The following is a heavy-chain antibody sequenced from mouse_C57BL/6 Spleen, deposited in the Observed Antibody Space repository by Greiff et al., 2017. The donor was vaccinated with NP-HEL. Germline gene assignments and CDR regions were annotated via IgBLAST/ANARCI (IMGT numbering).Heavy chain of an antibody. CDR2: IYPRSGNT. CDR1: GYTFTSYG. CDR3: ARWSTGPLDY. J-gene: IGHJ2*01. Sequence: QVQLQQSGAELARPGASVKLSCKASGYTFTSYGISWVKQRTGQGLEWIGEIYPRSGNTYYNEKFKGKATLTADKSSSTAYMELRSLTSEDSAVYFCARWSTGPLDYWGQGTTLTVSS. V-gene: IGHV1-81*01. D-gene: IGHD4-1*02.